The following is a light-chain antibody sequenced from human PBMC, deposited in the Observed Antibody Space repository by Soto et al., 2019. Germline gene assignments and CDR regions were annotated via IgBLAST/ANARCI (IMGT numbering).Light chain of an antibody. J-gene: IGKJ2*01. V-gene: IGKV4-1*01. CDR1: QSVLYSSNNKNY. CDR3: QQYYSHPYT. CDR2: WAS. Sequence: DIMMTQSPDSLAVSLGERATINCKSSQSVLYSSNNKNYLVWYQQKPGQPPKLLIYWASTRESGVPDRFSGSGSGTDFTLTIGSLQAEDVAVYYCQQYYSHPYTFGQGTKLEI.